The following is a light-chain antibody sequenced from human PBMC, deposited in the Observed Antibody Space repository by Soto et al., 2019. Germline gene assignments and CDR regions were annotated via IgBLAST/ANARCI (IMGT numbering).Light chain of an antibody. CDR2: DAS. Sequence: EIVLTQSTATLSLSPGERATLYCRASQSVSSYLAWYQQKPGQAPSLLIYDASSRATGIPARFSGSGSGTDFTLTISSLEPEDFAVYYCQQRSNCLTFGGGTKVEIK. CDR3: QQRSNCLT. CDR1: QSVSSY. V-gene: IGKV3-11*01. J-gene: IGKJ4*01.